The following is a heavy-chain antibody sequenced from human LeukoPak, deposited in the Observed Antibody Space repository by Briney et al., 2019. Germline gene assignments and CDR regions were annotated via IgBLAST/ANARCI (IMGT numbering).Heavy chain of an antibody. V-gene: IGHV1-2*02. CDR1: GYTFTGYY. CDR3: ARAARVGATTCWFDP. Sequence: ASVKVSCKAPGYTFTGYYMHWVRQAPGQGLEWMGWINPNSGGTNYAQKFQGRVTMTRDTSISTAYMELSRLRSDDTAVYYCARAARVGATTCWFDPWGQGTLVTVSS. D-gene: IGHD1-26*01. CDR2: INPNSGGT. J-gene: IGHJ5*02.